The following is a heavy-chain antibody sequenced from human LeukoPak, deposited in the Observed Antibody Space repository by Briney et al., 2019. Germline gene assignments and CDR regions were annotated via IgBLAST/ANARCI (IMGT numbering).Heavy chain of an antibody. D-gene: IGHD2-2*01. CDR2: LSGSGGST. V-gene: IGHV3-23*01. CDR3: AKDSCGSNSCFWDY. Sequence: GGSLRLSCAASGFTFSNAWMSWVRQAPGKGLERVSALSGSGGSTYYADSVKGRFTISRDNSKNTLYLQMKSLRAEDTAIYYCAKDSCGSNSCFWDYWGQGTLVTVSS. CDR1: GFTFSNAW. J-gene: IGHJ4*02.